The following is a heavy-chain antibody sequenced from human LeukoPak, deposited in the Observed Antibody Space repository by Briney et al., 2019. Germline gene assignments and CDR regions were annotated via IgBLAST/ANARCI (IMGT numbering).Heavy chain of an antibody. V-gene: IGHV1-69*13. CDR3: ARDYRYYYDSSGYYYFDY. J-gene: IGHJ4*02. D-gene: IGHD3-22*01. CDR2: IIPIFGTA. Sequence: GASVKVSCKASGYTLTSYYMHWVRQAPGQGLEWMGGIIPIFGTANYAQKFQGRVTITADESTSTAYMELSSLRSEGTAVYYCARDYRYYYDSSGYYYFDYWGQGTLVTVSS. CDR1: GYTLTSYY.